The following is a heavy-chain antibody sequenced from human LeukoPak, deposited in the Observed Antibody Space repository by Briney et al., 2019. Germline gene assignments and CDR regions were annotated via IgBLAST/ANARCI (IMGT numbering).Heavy chain of an antibody. CDR2: INPNSGNT. V-gene: IGHV1-8*02. CDR1: GYTFTTLD. CDR3: ARGRSVYYDFWSGYSPYFDY. J-gene: IGHJ4*02. D-gene: IGHD3-3*01. Sequence: GASVKVSCKASGYTFTTLDINWVRQATGQGLEWMGWINPNSGNTGYAQKFQGRVTMTRDTSTSTVYMELSSLRSADTAVYYCARGRSVYYDFWSGYSPYFDYWGQGTLVTVSS.